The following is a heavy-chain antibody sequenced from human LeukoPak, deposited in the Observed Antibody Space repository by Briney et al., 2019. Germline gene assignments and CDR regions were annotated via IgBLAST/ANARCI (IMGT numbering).Heavy chain of an antibody. J-gene: IGHJ3*02. V-gene: IGHV3-30*04. CDR3: ARASAPYCGGDCYSSAFDI. D-gene: IGHD2-21*02. CDR2: ISYDGSNK. CDR1: GFTFSSYA. Sequence: PGRSLRLSCAASGFTFSSYAMHWVRQAPGKGLEWVAVISYDGSNKYYADSVKGRFTISRDNSKNTLYLQMNSLRAEDTAVYYCARASAPYCGGDCYSSAFDIWGQGTMVTVSS.